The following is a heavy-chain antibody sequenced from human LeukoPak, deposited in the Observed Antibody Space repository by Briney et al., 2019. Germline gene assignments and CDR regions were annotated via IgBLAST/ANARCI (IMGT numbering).Heavy chain of an antibody. CDR1: GGSFSGYY. D-gene: IGHD6-19*01. Sequence: SETLSLTCAVYGGSFSGYYWSWIRQPPGKGLEWIGEINHSGSTNYNPSLKSRVTISVDTSKNQFSLKLSSVTAADTAVYYCARRGSGWNYYYYYYMDVWGRGTTVTISS. CDR2: INHSGST. V-gene: IGHV4-34*01. J-gene: IGHJ6*03. CDR3: ARRGSGWNYYYYYYMDV.